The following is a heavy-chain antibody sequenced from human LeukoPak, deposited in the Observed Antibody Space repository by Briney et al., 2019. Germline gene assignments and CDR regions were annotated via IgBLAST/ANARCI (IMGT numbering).Heavy chain of an antibody. CDR1: GGTFSSYA. CDR2: IIPIFGTA. J-gene: IGHJ4*02. D-gene: IGHD6-13*01. V-gene: IGHV1-69*05. Sequence: ASVKVSWKASGGTFSSYAISWVRQAPGQGLEWMGGIIPIFGTANYAQKFQGRVTITTDESTSTAYMELSSLRSEDTAVYSCARAGNSSSWPFDYWGQGTLVTVSS. CDR3: ARAGNSSSWPFDY.